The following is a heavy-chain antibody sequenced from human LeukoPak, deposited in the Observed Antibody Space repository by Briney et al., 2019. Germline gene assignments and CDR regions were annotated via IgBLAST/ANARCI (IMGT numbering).Heavy chain of an antibody. Sequence: GGSLRLSCAASGFTFSSYAMHWVRQAPGRGLEWVAVISYDGSNKYYADSVKGRFTISRDNSKNTLYLQMNSLRAEDTAVYYCARAELETTFFDYWGQGTLVTVSS. D-gene: IGHD1-1*01. V-gene: IGHV3-30-3*01. J-gene: IGHJ4*02. CDR1: GFTFSSYA. CDR3: ARAELETTFFDY. CDR2: ISYDGSNK.